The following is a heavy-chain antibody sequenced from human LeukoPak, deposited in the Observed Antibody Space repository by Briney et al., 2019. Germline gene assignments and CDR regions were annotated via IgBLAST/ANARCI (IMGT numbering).Heavy chain of an antibody. J-gene: IGHJ4*02. Sequence: PGGSLRLSCAASGFTFSNAWMSWVRQAPGKGLEWVGRIKSKTDSGTTDYAAPVKGRFTISRDDSKNTLYLQMNSLKTEDTAVYYCILDGGSWLNYFDYWGQGTLVTVSS. CDR3: ILDGGSWLNYFDY. CDR1: GFTFSNAW. D-gene: IGHD6-13*01. V-gene: IGHV3-15*01. CDR2: IKSKTDSGTT.